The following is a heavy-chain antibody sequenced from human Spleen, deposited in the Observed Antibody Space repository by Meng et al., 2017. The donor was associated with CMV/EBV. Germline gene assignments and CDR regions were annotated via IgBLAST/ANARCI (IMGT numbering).Heavy chain of an antibody. Sequence: LSLTCVTSGFTFSSYGMHWVRQAPGKGLEWVAVIWYDGSNKYYADSVKGRFTISRDTSKNTLYLQMNSLKAEDTAVYYCAKGYFDYWGQGTLVTVSS. CDR1: GFTFSSYG. V-gene: IGHV3-33*06. CDR3: AKGYFDY. CDR2: IWYDGSNK. J-gene: IGHJ4*02.